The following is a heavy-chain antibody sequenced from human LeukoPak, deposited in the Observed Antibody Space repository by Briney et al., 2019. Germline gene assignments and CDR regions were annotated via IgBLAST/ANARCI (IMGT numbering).Heavy chain of an antibody. Sequence: ASVKVSCKASGYTFTGYYMHWVRQAPGQGLEWMGWINPNSGGTNFAQKFQGRVTMTRDTSISTAYMELSRLRSDDTAVYYCARVLKFPAAFDIWGQGTMVTVSS. CDR1: GYTFTGYY. CDR3: ARVLKFPAAFDI. J-gene: IGHJ3*02. CDR2: INPNSGGT. V-gene: IGHV1-2*02.